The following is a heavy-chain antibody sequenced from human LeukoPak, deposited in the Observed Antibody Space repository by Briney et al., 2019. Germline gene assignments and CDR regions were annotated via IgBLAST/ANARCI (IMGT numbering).Heavy chain of an antibody. D-gene: IGHD5-18*01. CDR2: IYYSGST. V-gene: IGHV4-59*08. J-gene: IGHJ4*02. CDR3: ERYTAIGTTNVDC. CDR1: GDSMRSSY. Sequence: SETLSLTWPVSGDSMRSSYWSGVRQPPGKGLEWIGYIYYSGSTNYNPSLKSRVTISVDTSKNQFSLKLSSVTAADTAVYYCERYTAIGTTNVDCWGQAPLVTVSS.